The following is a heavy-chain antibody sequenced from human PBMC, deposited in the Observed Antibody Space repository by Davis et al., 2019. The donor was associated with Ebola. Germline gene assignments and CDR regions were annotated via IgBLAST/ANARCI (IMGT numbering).Heavy chain of an antibody. Sequence: GESLKIPCSAPGFILSTYVMSWVREAPGKGLEWVSTLVTSADTYYADSVKGRFTISRDNSKNTLYLQMNGLRVEDTAIYYCAKDTSNIWFDIWGQGTMVTVSS. V-gene: IGHV3-23*01. D-gene: IGHD1-26*01. CDR3: AKDTSNIWFDI. J-gene: IGHJ3*02. CDR1: GFILSTYV. CDR2: LVTSADT.